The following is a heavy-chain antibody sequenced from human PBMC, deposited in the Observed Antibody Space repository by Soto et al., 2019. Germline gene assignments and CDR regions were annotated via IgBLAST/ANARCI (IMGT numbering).Heavy chain of an antibody. Sequence: EVQLVESGGGLVQPGESLRLSCAASGFTFSSSWMSWVRQAPGKGLERVANIKQDGSENYYVDSVKGRFTNSRDNARNSLFLQMNSLRVDDTAVFFCARHIVGATTPNAFDIRGEGTMVTVSS. J-gene: IGHJ3*02. CDR1: GFTFSSSW. D-gene: IGHD1-26*01. CDR3: ARHIVGATTPNAFDI. V-gene: IGHV3-7*01. CDR2: IKQDGSEN.